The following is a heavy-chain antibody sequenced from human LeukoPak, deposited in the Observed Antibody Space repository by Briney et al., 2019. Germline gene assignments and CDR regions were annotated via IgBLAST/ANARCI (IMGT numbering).Heavy chain of an antibody. CDR2: ISWDGGST. J-gene: IGHJ4*02. CDR1: GFTFDDYT. Sequence: PGGSLRLSCAASGFTFDDYTMHWVRQAPGKGLEWVSLISWDGGSTYYADSVKGRFTISRDNSKNSLYLQMNSLRTEDTALYYCAKSRDYGGAPTHFDYWGQGTLVTVSS. D-gene: IGHD4-23*01. CDR3: AKSRDYGGAPTHFDY. V-gene: IGHV3-43*01.